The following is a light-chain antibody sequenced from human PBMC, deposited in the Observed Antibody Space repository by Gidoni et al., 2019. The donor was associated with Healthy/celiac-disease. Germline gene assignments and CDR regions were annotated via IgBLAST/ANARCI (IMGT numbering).Light chain of an antibody. V-gene: IGLV2-8*01. CDR3: SSYAGSNNLV. CDR1: SSAVGGYNS. CDR2: EVS. J-gene: IGLJ2*01. Sequence: SALTPPPPASGSPGPSVPISCTGTSSAVGGYNSVSWYQQHQGKAPKLMIYEVSKRPSGVPDRFTGSKSGNTASLTVSGLQAEDEADYYCSSYAGSNNLVFGGGTKLTVL.